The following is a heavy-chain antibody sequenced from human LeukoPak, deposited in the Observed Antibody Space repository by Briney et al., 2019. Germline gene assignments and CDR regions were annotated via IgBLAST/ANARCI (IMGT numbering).Heavy chain of an antibody. V-gene: IGHV3-7*01. J-gene: IGHJ3*02. CDR1: GFTFSSYW. CDR2: IKQDGSEK. CDR3: ASLPPGWYGRDVDAFDI. D-gene: IGHD6-19*01. Sequence: HPGGSLRLSCAASGFTFSSYWMSWVRQAPGKGLEWVANIKQDGSEKYYVDSVKGRFTISRDNAKNSLYLQMNSLRAEDTAVYYCASLPPGWYGRDVDAFDIWGQGTMVTVSS.